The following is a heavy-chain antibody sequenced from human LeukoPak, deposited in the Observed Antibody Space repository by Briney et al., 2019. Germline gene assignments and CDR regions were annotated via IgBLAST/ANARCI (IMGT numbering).Heavy chain of an antibody. CDR1: GFTFSDFY. J-gene: IGHJ4*02. CDR2: ISGSAHDV. V-gene: IGHV3-11*01. Sequence: GGSLRLSCAASGFTFSDFYMTWIRQAPGKGLGLLSYISGSAHDVNYIDSVRSRFTISRDNAKNSLYLHMNSLTVEDTAVYYCSRDPRHNDYWGQGTLVTVSS. CDR3: SRDPRHNDY.